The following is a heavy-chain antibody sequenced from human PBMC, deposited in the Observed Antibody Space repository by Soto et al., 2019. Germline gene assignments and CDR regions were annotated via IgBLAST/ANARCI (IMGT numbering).Heavy chain of an antibody. CDR2: IIPIFGTA. D-gene: IGHD3-22*01. J-gene: IGHJ3*02. CDR1: GGTFSSYA. Sequence: QVQLVQSGAEVKKPGSSVKVSCKASGGTFSSYAISWVRQAPGQGLEWMGGIIPIFGTANYAQKFQGRVTITADESTSTAYMELSSLRSEDTAVYYCARDDYYDSSGYYPNDAFHIWGQGTMVTVSS. CDR3: ARDDYYDSSGYYPNDAFHI. V-gene: IGHV1-69*01.